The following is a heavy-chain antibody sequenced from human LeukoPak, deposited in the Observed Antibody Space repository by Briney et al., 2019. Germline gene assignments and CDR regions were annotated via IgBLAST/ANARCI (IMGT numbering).Heavy chain of an antibody. Sequence: SETLSLTCTVSGGSISSGYYYWGWIRQPPGKGLEWIGSIYYSGSTYYSPSLKSRVSLSVDTSKNQFSLRLSSVTAADTAVYYCARDLLGAYYDFWSGYTNYYYYYMDVWGKGTTVTVSS. CDR3: ARDLLGAYYDFWSGYTNYYYYYMDV. CDR2: IYYSGST. CDR1: GGSISSGYYY. V-gene: IGHV4-39*02. J-gene: IGHJ6*03. D-gene: IGHD3-3*01.